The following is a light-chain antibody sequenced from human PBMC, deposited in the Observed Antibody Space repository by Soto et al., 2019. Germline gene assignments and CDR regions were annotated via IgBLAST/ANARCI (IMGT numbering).Light chain of an antibody. Sequence: DIQMTQSPSSLSASVGDRVTITCRASQSISSYLNWYQQKPGKAPKLLIYAASSLQSGFPSRFSGSGSGTDFNLTISSLQPEDFATYYCQQSYSTPITFGQGTRLEI. CDR2: AAS. CDR3: QQSYSTPIT. CDR1: QSISSY. V-gene: IGKV1-39*01. J-gene: IGKJ5*01.